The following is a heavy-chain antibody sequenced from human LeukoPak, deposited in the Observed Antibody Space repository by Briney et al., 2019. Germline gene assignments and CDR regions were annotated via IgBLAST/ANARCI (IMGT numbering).Heavy chain of an antibody. CDR1: GFTFSSYS. CDR2: ISSSSSYI. D-gene: IGHD5-18*01. CDR3: ARDLYSYGFYAFDI. Sequence: GGSLRLSCAASGFTFSSYSMNWVRQAPGKGLEWVSSISSSSSYIYYADSVKGRFTISRDNAKNSLYLQMNSPRAEDTAVYYCARDLYSYGFYAFDIWGQGTMVTVSS. J-gene: IGHJ3*02. V-gene: IGHV3-21*01.